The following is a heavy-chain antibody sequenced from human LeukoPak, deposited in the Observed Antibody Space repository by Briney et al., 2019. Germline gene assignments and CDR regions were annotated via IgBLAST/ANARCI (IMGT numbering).Heavy chain of an antibody. J-gene: IGHJ6*02. CDR1: GYTFTSYD. V-gene: IGHV1-8*01. Sequence: ASVKVSCKASGYTFTSYDINWVRQATGQGLEWMGWMNPNSGNTGYAQKFQGRVTMTRNTSISTAYMELSSLRSEDTAVYYCASGTGFGELLYTSDYYGMDVWGQGTTVTVSS. CDR2: MNPNSGNT. D-gene: IGHD3-10*01. CDR3: ASGTGFGELLYTSDYYGMDV.